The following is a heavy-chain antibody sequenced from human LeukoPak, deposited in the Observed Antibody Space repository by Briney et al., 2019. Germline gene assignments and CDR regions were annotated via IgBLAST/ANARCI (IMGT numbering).Heavy chain of an antibody. CDR3: ARAGVERFLEWLSTYYYGMDV. D-gene: IGHD3-3*01. CDR1: GYTFTSYD. J-gene: IGHJ6*02. CDR2: MNPNSGNT. Sequence: ASVQVSCKASGYTFTSYDINWVRQATGQGLEWMGWMNPNSGNTGYAQKFQGRVTMTRNTSISTAYMELSSLRSEDTAVYYCARAGVERFLEWLSTYYYGMDVWGQGTTVTVSS. V-gene: IGHV1-8*01.